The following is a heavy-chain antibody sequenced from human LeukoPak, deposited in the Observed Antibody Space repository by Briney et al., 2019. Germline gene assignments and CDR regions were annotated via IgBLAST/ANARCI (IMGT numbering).Heavy chain of an antibody. J-gene: IGHJ4*02. V-gene: IGHV3-33*01. CDR2: IWYDGSNK. Sequence: PGTSLRLSCAASGFTFSSYGMHWVRQAPGKGLEWVAVIWYDGSNKYYADSVKGRFTISRDNSKNTLYLQMNSLRAEDTAVYYCARDRRRYDSSGSSFDYWGQGTLVTVSS. CDR1: GFTFSSYG. D-gene: IGHD3-22*01. CDR3: ARDRRRYDSSGSSFDY.